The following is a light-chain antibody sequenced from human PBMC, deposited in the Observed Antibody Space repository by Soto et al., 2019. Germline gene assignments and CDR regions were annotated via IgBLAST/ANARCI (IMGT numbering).Light chain of an antibody. CDR1: QGISSY. J-gene: IGKJ3*01. V-gene: IGKV1-8*01. CDR2: AAS. CDR3: QQYYSYPPA. Sequence: AIRMTQSPSSFSASTGDRVTITCRASQGISSYLAWYQQKPGKAPKLLIYAASTLQSGVPSRFSGGGSGTDFTLTIRCLQSEDFATYYCQQYYSYPPAFGPGTKVDIK.